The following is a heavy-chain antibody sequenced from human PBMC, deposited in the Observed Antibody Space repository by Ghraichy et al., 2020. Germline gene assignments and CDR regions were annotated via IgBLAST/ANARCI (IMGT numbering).Heavy chain of an antibody. J-gene: IGHJ1*01. CDR1: GFTFSSYA. Sequence: GGSLRLSCAASGFTFSSYAMHWVRQAPGKGLEWVAVISYDGSNKYYADSAKGRFTISRDNSKNTLYLQMNSLRAEDTAVYYCARGRQWLVGYFQHWGQGTLVTVSS. CDR3: ARGRQWLVGYFQH. V-gene: IGHV3-30-3*01. D-gene: IGHD6-19*01. CDR2: ISYDGSNK.